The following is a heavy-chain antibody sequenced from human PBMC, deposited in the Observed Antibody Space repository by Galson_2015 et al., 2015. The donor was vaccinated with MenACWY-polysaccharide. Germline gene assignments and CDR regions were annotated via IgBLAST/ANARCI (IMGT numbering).Heavy chain of an antibody. J-gene: IGHJ6*03. CDR1: GDSVSSDSAA. CDR3: AREPKQLPAPYSYYFFMDV. CDR2: TYYRSKWNN. Sequence: CAISGDSVSSDSAAWIWIRESPSRGLEWLGRTYYRSKWNNDYAVSVKSRIIITPDTSNNQVSLQLLSVTPEDTGVYFCAREPKQLPAPYSYYFFMDVWGKGTAVTVSS. D-gene: IGHD2-2*01. V-gene: IGHV6-1*01.